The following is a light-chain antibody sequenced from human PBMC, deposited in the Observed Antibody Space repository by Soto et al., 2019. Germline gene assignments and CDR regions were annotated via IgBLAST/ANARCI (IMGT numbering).Light chain of an antibody. Sequence: DIQMTQNHSSVSASVGDRVTIICRASQGISTWLAWYQQKPGKAPKLLIYGASSLESGVPSRFSGSGSGTEFTLTISSLQPDDFATYYCQQYNIYSFGQGAKVDIK. CDR3: QQYNIYS. CDR1: QGISTW. V-gene: IGKV1-5*02. CDR2: GAS. J-gene: IGKJ1*01.